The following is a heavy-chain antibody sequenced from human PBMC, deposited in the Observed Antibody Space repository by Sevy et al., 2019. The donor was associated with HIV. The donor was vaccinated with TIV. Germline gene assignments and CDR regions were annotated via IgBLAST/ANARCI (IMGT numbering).Heavy chain of an antibody. CDR3: ARAVDWEPFFDY. J-gene: IGHJ4*02. V-gene: IGHV3-11*01. CDR1: GFTFSDYY. D-gene: IGHD1-26*01. CDR2: ISSSGSTI. Sequence: GGSLRLSCAVSGFTFSDYYMSWIRQAPGKGLEWLSYISSSGSTIYYADSVKGRFTMSRDNAKNALYLQMSSLRAEDTAFYYCARAVDWEPFFDYWGQGTLVTVSS.